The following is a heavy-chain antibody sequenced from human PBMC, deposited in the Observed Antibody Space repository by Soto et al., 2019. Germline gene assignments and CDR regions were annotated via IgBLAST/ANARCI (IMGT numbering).Heavy chain of an antibody. CDR1: GDSVSSNSAA. J-gene: IGHJ6*02. CDR2: TYYRSKWYN. CDR3: ARDRMTTVTAGYYYGMDV. D-gene: IGHD4-4*01. Sequence: SQTLSLPCAISGDSVSSNSAAWNWIRQSPSRGLEWLGRTYYRSKWYNDYAVSVKSRITINPDTSKNQFSLQLNSVTPEDTAVYYCARDRMTTVTAGYYYGMDVWGQGTTVTVS. V-gene: IGHV6-1*01.